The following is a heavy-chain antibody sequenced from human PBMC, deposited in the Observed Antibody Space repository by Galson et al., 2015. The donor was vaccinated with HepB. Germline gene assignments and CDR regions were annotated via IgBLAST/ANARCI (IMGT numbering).Heavy chain of an antibody. J-gene: IGHJ6*02. CDR2: INPNNGGT. V-gene: IGHV1-2*06. D-gene: IGHD4-11*01. Sequence: SVKVSCKASGYTFTGYYMHWVRQAPGQGLEWMGRINPNNGGTDYAQEFQGRVTMTRDTSISTAYMELSSLRSDDTAVYYCARQTKTTVIYHGMDVWGQGTTVTVS. CDR1: GYTFTGYY. CDR3: ARQTKTTVIYHGMDV.